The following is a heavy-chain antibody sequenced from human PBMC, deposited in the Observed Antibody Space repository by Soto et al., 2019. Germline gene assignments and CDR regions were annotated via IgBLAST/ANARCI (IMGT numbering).Heavy chain of an antibody. CDR2: IAYDGTIK. V-gene: IGHV3-30-3*01. D-gene: IGHD1-26*01. CDR3: ARDKIKGAPDYLDS. CDR1: GLTFSANA. Sequence: QEQLVESGGDVVKPGGSLPLSCEASGLTFSANAMNWVGKAPGKGLEWGAVIAYDGTIKIYRDSVKGRFTISRDDSKSTLYLQMNSLRPEDTAVYYCARDKIKGAPDYLDSWGQGTLVTVSS. J-gene: IGHJ4*02.